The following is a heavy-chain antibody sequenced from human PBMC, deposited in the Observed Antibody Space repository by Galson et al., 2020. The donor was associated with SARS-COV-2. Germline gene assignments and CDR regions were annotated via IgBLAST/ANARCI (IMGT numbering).Heavy chain of an antibody. Sequence: SQTLSLTCAISGDSVSSNSAAWNWIRQSPSRGLEWLGRTYYRSKWYNDYAVSVKSRITINPDTSKNQFSLQLNSVTPEDTAVYYCARDLRGIVVVPAAYYYYYYMDVWGKGTTVTVSS. V-gene: IGHV6-1*01. CDR2: TYYRSKWYN. J-gene: IGHJ6*03. CDR3: ARDLRGIVVVPAAYYYYYYMDV. D-gene: IGHD2-2*01. CDR1: GDSVSSNSAA.